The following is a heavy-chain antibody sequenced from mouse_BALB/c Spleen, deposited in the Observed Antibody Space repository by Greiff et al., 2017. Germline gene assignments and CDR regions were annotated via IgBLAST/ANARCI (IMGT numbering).Heavy chain of an antibody. D-gene: IGHD2-1*01. J-gene: IGHJ4*01. Sequence: VQLQQSGPGLVQPSQSLPITCTVSGFSLTSYGVHWVRQSPGKGLEWLGVIWSGGSTDYNAAFISRLSISKDNSKSQVFFKMNSLQANDTAIYYCARNSLYGNYAMDYWGQGTSVTVSS. V-gene: IGHV2-2*02. CDR3: ARNSLYGNYAMDY. CDR1: GFSLTSYG. CDR2: IWSGGST.